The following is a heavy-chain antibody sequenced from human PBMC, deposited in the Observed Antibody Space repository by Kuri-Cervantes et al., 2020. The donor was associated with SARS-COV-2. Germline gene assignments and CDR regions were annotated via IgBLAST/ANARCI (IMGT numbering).Heavy chain of an antibody. CDR3: ARTNVDTAMVTSYYYYYMDV. CDR2: IVWDDDK. CDR1: GFSLSTSGMC. Sequence: SGPTLVKPTQTLTLTCTFSGFSLSTSGMCVSWIRQPPGKALEWLARIVWDDDKYYSTSLKTRLTISKDTSKNQVVLTMTNMDPVDTATYYCARTNVDTAMVTSYYYYYMDVWGKGTTVTVSS. J-gene: IGHJ6*03. V-gene: IGHV2-70*11. D-gene: IGHD5-18*01.